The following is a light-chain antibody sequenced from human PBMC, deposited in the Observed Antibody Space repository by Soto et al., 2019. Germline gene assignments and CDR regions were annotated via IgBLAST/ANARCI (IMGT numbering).Light chain of an antibody. Sequence: EVVMTQSPATLSVSPGEGVTLSCRANQGIGDTLAWYQHKPGQTPRLLIYDTSTRATGVPARFSGSRSGPDFTLTISRQEPEDFAVYYCQQYGNSPQTFGQGTKVDIK. CDR1: QGIGDT. V-gene: IGKV3-15*01. CDR3: QQYGNSPQT. CDR2: DTS. J-gene: IGKJ1*01.